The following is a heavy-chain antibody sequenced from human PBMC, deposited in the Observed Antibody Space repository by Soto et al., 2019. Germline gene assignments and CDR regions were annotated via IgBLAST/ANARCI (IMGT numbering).Heavy chain of an antibody. CDR2: IFHTWAT. Sequence: SETLSLTCTVSGDSISSSSFYWGWIRQPPGKGLEWIGHIFHTWATYQNPTLKSRLRMSVDTSKNQFSLNLSSVTATDTAVYYCARRRIVPTTNFDYWGQGTLVTVSS. CDR1: GDSISSSSFY. D-gene: IGHD1-26*01. CDR3: ARRRIVPTTNFDY. J-gene: IGHJ4*02. V-gene: IGHV4-39*01.